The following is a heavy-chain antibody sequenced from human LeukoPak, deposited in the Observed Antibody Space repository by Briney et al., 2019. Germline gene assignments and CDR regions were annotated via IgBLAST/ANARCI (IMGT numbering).Heavy chain of an antibody. CDR2: TYYRSKWYN. D-gene: IGHD6-13*01. CDR3: ARELDSSSWTLFDY. J-gene: IGHJ4*02. CDR1: GDSVSSNSAA. V-gene: IGHV6-1*01. Sequence: SQTLSLTCAISGDSVSSNSAAWYWIRQSPSRGLEWLGRTYYRSKWYNDYAVSVKSRITINPDTSKNQFSLQLNSVTPEDTAVYYCARELDSSSWTLFDYWGQGTLVTVSS.